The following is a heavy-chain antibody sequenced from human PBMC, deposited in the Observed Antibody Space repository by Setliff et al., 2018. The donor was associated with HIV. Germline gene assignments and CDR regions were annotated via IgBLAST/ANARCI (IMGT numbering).Heavy chain of an antibody. CDR1: GYTFTSYG. D-gene: IGHD1-26*01. J-gene: IGHJ4*02. V-gene: IGHV1-18*04. Sequence: AASVKVSCKTSGYTFTSYGMNWIRQAPGQGLKWMGWTYLGATNYAQRFRDRFTVTTDTSTSTAYMELRGLSPDDTALYFCATGGGQSFDYWGQGTLVTVSS. CDR3: ATGGGQSFDY. CDR2: TYLGAT.